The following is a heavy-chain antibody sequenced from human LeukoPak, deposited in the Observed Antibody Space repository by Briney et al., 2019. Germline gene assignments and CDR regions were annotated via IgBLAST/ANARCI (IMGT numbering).Heavy chain of an antibody. Sequence: GGSLRLSCAASGFTFSSYAMHWVRQAPGKGLEYVSAISSNGGSTYYANSVKGRFTISRDNSKNTLYLQMNSLRAEDTAVYYCARVSFASYYFDYWGQGTLVTVSS. V-gene: IGHV3-64*01. CDR2: ISSNGGST. CDR1: GFTFSSYA. J-gene: IGHJ4*02. D-gene: IGHD1-26*01. CDR3: ARVSFASYYFDY.